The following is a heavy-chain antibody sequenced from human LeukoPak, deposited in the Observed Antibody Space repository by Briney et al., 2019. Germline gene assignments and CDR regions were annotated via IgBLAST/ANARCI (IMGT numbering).Heavy chain of an antibody. CDR1: GFTFSRFW. V-gene: IGHV3-7*04. CDR3: ARDGTYTDYDPDFDI. CDR2: IKQDGSEK. D-gene: IGHD5-12*01. Sequence: GGSLRLSCAASGFTFSRFWMSWVRQAPGKGLEWVANIKQDGSEKYYVDSVKGRFTISRDNAKNSLYLQMNSLRAEDTAVFYCARDGTYTDYDPDFDIWGQGTMVTVSS. J-gene: IGHJ3*02.